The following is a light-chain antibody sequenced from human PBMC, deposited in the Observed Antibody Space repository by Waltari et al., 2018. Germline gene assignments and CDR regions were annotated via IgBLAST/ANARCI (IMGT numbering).Light chain of an antibody. CDR2: DTS. CDR1: QSVFNY. CDR3: QQCSLLPLT. J-gene: IGKJ4*01. V-gene: IGKV3-11*01. Sequence: EIVLTQSPVTLSLSAGERATLSCRASQSVFNYLAWYQQKPGQAPRLLIYDTSKRATGIPPRFSGSGSGIDFTLTISNLEAEDFALYYCQQCSLLPLTFGGGTKVEIK.